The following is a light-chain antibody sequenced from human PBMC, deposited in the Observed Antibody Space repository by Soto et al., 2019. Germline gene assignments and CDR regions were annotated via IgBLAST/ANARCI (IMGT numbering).Light chain of an antibody. V-gene: IGKV3-15*01. CDR3: QQYTDWPWGT. CDR2: GAS. Sequence: EIVMTQSPATLSLSPGETATLSCRASQSVHSNLAWFQQHPGQAPRLLIYGASSRATGIPVRFSGSGSGTEFTLTISSPQPEDFAVYYCQQYTDWPWGTFGGGTKVGIK. CDR1: QSVHSN. J-gene: IGKJ4*01.